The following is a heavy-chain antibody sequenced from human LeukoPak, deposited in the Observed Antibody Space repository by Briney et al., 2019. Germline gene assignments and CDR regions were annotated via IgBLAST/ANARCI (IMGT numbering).Heavy chain of an antibody. V-gene: IGHV4-39*07. CDR3: ARGVFWSGSDAFDI. J-gene: IGHJ3*02. CDR2: IYYSGST. CDR1: GGSISSSSYY. D-gene: IGHD3-3*01. Sequence: PSETLSLTCTVSGGSISSSSYYWGWIRQPPGKGLEWIGSIYYSGSTYYNPSLKSRVTISVDTSKNQFSLKLSSVTAADTAVYYCARGVFWSGSDAFDIWGQGTMVTVSS.